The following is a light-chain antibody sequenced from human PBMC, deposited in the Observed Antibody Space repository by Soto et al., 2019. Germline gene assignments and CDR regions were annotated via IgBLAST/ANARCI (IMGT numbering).Light chain of an antibody. Sequence: QSVLTQPPSMSAAPVQKVTISCSGSSSNIENNYVSWYQQDPGTAPKLLIYDNNRRPSGIPDRFSGSKSGTSATLGITGLQPGDEAHYYCVTWDSSLNVVVFGGGTKVTVL. J-gene: IGLJ2*01. CDR3: VTWDSSLNVVV. CDR2: DNN. CDR1: SSNIENNY. V-gene: IGLV1-51*01.